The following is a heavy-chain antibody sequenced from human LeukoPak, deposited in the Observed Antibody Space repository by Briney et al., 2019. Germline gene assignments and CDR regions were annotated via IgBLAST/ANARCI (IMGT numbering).Heavy chain of an antibody. CDR2: SGSGGST. D-gene: IGHD3-10*01. CDR1: GFTLSIYA. V-gene: IGHV3-23*01. J-gene: IGHJ4*02. CDR3: AKRASGGYYYFDH. Sequence: GGSLRLSCAASGFTLSIYAMNWVRQAPGKGLEWVSVSGSGGSTYYADSVKGRFTISRDNSKNTLYLQMNSLRAEDTAVYYCAKRASGGYYYFDHWGQGTLVTVSS.